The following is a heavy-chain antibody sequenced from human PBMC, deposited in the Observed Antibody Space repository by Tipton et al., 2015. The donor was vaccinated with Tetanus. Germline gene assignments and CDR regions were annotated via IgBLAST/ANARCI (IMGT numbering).Heavy chain of an antibody. CDR3: AKDPASRGWFDP. CDR1: GFSFRSYW. V-gene: IGHV3-21*01. CDR2: ISSTSSYI. Sequence: GSLRLSYAASGFSFRSYWMSWVRQAPGKGLEWVSSISSTSSYIYYADSLKGRFTISRDNAKNSLFLQMNSLRAEDTAVYYCAKDPASRGWFDPWGQGTLVSVSS. J-gene: IGHJ5*02.